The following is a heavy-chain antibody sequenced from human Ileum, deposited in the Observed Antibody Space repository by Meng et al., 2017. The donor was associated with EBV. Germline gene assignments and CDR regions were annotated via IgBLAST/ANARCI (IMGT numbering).Heavy chain of an antibody. CDR2: ILHAGNT. J-gene: IGHJ4*02. V-gene: IGHV4-34*12. Sequence: QVHRNAWRAGLSKPSETLSFTCSVSGGSFSDYYWNCLRQPPGKGLEWIGEILHAGNTNYNPSLKSQVTMSVDKSKNQASLNLSSVTAADTAIYYCARGEDYTWDVWGQGTLVTVSS. CDR3: ARGEDYTWDV. CDR1: GGSFSDYY. D-gene: IGHD3-16*01.